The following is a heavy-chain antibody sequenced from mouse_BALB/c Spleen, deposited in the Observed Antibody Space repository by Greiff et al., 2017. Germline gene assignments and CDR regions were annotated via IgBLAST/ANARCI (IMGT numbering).Heavy chain of an antibody. Sequence: VQLQQSGAELVRPGTSVKVSCKASGYAFTNYLLEWVKQRPGQGLEWIGVINPGSGGTNYNEKFKGKATLTADKSSSTAYMQLSSLTSDDSAVYCCARRDYGRGFAYWGQGTLVTVSA. CDR1: GYAFTNYL. V-gene: IGHV1-54*01. J-gene: IGHJ3*01. D-gene: IGHD1-1*01. CDR3: ARRDYGRGFAY. CDR2: INPGSGGT.